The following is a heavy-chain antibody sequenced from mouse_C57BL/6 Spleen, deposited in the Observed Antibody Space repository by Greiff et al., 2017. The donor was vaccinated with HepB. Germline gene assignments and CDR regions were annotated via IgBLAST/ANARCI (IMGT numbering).Heavy chain of an antibody. V-gene: IGHV14-3*01. J-gene: IGHJ4*01. CDR2: IDPANGNT. CDR1: GFNIKNTY. D-gene: IGHD1-1*01. CDR3: ARSGYYGSSPYYYAMDY. Sequence: EVQGVESVAELVRPGASVKLSCTASGFNIKNTYMHWVKQRPEQGLEWIGRIDPANGNTKYAPKFQGKATITADTSSNTAYLQLSSLTSEDTAIYYCARSGYYGSSPYYYAMDYWGQGTSVTVSS.